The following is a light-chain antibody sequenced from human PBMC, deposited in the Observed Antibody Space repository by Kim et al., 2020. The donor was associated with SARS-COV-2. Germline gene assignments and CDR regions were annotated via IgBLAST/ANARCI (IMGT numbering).Light chain of an antibody. J-gene: IGKJ1*01. Sequence: EIVMTQSPDTLSVSPGERATLSCRASQTVGSNLAWYQQKPGQAPRLLIHGASTRATGIPARFSGSGSGTEFTLTISSLQSEDFAIYYCQQYNNWRTFGQGTKVDIK. CDR2: GAS. CDR3: QQYNNWRT. V-gene: IGKV3-15*01. CDR1: QTVGSN.